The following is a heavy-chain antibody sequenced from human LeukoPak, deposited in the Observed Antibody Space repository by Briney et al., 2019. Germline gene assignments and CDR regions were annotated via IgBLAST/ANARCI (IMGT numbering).Heavy chain of an antibody. CDR3: ASQWIQLWLPRYFDY. Sequence: SETLSLTCTVSGGSISSYYWSWIRQPPGKGLEWIGYIYYSGSTNYNPSLKSRVTISVDTSKNQFSLKLSSVTAADTAVYYCASQWIQLWLPRYFDYWGQGTLVTVSS. CDR2: IYYSGST. J-gene: IGHJ4*02. V-gene: IGHV4-59*12. CDR1: GGSISSYY. D-gene: IGHD5-18*01.